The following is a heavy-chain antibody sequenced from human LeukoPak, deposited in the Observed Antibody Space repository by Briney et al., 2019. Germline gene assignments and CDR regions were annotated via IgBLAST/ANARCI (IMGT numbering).Heavy chain of an antibody. CDR3: ARDRGTGDRTFDP. Sequence: PGGPLRLSCAASGFTFSSYAMHWVRQAPGKGLEWVAVISYDGSNKYYADSVKGRFTISRDNSKNTLYLQMNSLRAEDTAVYYCARDRGTGDRTFDPWGQGTLVTVSS. CDR2: ISYDGSNK. D-gene: IGHD7-27*01. CDR1: GFTFSSYA. J-gene: IGHJ5*02. V-gene: IGHV3-30-3*01.